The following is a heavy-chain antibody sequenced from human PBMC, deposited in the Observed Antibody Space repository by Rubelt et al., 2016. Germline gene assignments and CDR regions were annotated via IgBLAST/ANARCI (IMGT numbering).Heavy chain of an antibody. V-gene: IGHV1-2*06. CDR2: FNPYTGGS. D-gene: IGHD4-17*01. Sequence: QVQLVQSGAAVKKPGASVKVSCKPSGYTFTDHNIHWLRQAPGQGLEWMGRFNPYTGGSNYAQIFRGRVTMTRDTSISSAYMELSSLRSDDTAVYFCARGPDYGDSGWFDTWGQGTLVTVSS. J-gene: IGHJ5*02. CDR1: GYTFTDHN. CDR3: ARGPDYGDSGWFDT.